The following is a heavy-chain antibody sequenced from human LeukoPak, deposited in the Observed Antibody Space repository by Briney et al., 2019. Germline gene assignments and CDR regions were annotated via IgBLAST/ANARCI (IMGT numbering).Heavy chain of an antibody. CDR2: MNPNSGNT. D-gene: IGHD2-8*01. Sequence: GESLKISCKGSGYSFTSYWIGWVLQATGQGLEWMVWMNPNSGNTGYAQKLQGRVTMTTDTSTSTAYMELRSLRSDDTAVYYCASGKPANGQGSWYYFDYWGQGTLVTVSS. V-gene: IGHV1-18*04. CDR1: GYSFTSYW. J-gene: IGHJ4*02. CDR3: ASGKPANGQGSWYYFDY.